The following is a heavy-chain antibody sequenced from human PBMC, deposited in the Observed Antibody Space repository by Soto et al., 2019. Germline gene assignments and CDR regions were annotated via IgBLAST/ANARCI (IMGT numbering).Heavy chain of an antibody. CDR1: GFTFSDYY. J-gene: IGHJ3*01. Sequence: GGSLRLSCAASGFTFSDYYMSWIRQAPGKGLEWVSYSSSRGSTIYYADSVKGRFTICSDNAKNSLYLQMNSLRAEDTAVYYCARGTMGYFDAFDLWGQGTMVTVSS. D-gene: IGHD2-15*01. V-gene: IGHV3-11*01. CDR2: SSSRGSTI. CDR3: ARGTMGYFDAFDL.